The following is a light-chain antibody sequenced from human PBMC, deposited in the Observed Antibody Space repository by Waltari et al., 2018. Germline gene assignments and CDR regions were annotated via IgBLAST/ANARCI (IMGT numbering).Light chain of an antibody. Sequence: QSVLTQPPSASGPPGQRATISCSGGSSNIGSNTVNWYQQLPGTAPTLLIYSNNQRPSGVPDRFSGSRSGTSASLAISGLQSEDEADYSCAAWDDSLTGVVFGGGTKLTVL. CDR2: SNN. CDR3: AAWDDSLTGVV. V-gene: IGLV1-44*01. J-gene: IGLJ2*01. CDR1: SSNIGSNT.